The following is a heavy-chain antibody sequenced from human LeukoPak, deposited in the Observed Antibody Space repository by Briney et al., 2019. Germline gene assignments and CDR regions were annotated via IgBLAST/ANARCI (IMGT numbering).Heavy chain of an antibody. CDR1: GYPFTNYG. Sequence: ASVKVSCKASGYPFTNYGISRVRQAPGQGLEWMGWISGYNGNTNHAQKLQGRLTMTTDTSTATAYMELRSLRSDDTAVYYCARLYQLPNFYYYGMDVWGQGTTVTVSS. CDR3: ARLYQLPNFYYYGMDV. D-gene: IGHD2-2*01. V-gene: IGHV1-18*01. J-gene: IGHJ6*02. CDR2: ISGYNGNT.